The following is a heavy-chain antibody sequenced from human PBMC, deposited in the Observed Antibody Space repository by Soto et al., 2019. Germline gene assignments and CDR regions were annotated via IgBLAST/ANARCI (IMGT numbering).Heavy chain of an antibody. CDR2: IYYSGST. CDR1: GGSIRSRGYY. D-gene: IGHD3-10*01. V-gene: IGHV4-31*03. J-gene: IGHJ4*02. CDR3: ERVGEIVGDY. Sequence: QVQLQESGPGLVQPSQTLSLTCTVSGGSIRSRGYYWSWIRQHPGKGLEWIGYIYYSGSTYYNPSLKSRVTISVDTSKNQFALNLNSVTAADTAVYYCERVGEIVGDYWGQGTLVTVSS.